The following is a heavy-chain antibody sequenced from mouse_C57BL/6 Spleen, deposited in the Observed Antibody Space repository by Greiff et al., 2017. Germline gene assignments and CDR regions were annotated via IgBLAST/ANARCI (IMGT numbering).Heavy chain of an antibody. CDR3: AREGGYYGNLEAMDY. D-gene: IGHD2-1*01. CDR1: GYSITSGYY. CDR2: ISYDGSN. V-gene: IGHV3-6*01. Sequence: EVHLVESGPGLVKPSQSLSLTCSVTGYSITSGYYWNWIRQFPGNKLEWMGYISYDGSNNYNPSLKNRISITRDTSKNQFFLKLNSVTTEDTATYYCAREGGYYGNLEAMDYWGQGTSVTVSS. J-gene: IGHJ4*01.